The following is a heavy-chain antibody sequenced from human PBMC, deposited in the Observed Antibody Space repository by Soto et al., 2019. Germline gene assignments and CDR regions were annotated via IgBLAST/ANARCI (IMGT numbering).Heavy chain of an antibody. V-gene: IGHV4-31*03. D-gene: IGHD2-2*01. CDR2: IYYSGST. CDR1: GGSISSGGYY. Sequence: KPSETLSLTCTVSGGSISSGGYYWSWIRQHPGKGLERIGYIYYSGSTYYNPSLKSRVTISVDTSKNQFSLKLSSVTAADTAVYYCATREGGTGGCSSTSCQMWDYWGQGTLVTVSS. J-gene: IGHJ4*02. CDR3: ATREGGTGGCSSTSCQMWDY.